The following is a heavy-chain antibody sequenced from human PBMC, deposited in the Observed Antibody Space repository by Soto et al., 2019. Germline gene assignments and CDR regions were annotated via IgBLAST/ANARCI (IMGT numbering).Heavy chain of an antibody. CDR3: ARGIAAAGDNWFDP. CDR1: GYSISSGYY. D-gene: IGHD6-13*01. V-gene: IGHV4-38-2*01. J-gene: IGHJ5*02. CDR2: IYHSGST. Sequence: TSETLSLTCAVSGYSISSGYYWGWIRQPPGKGLEWIGSIYHSGSTYYNPSLKSRVTISVDTSKNQFSLKLSSVTAADTAVYYCARGIAAAGDNWFDPWGQGTLVTVSS.